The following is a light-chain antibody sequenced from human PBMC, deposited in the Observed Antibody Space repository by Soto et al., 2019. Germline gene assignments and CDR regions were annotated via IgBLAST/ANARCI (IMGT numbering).Light chain of an antibody. J-gene: IGKJ3*01. CDR3: QQYNNWPPFT. V-gene: IGKV3-15*01. Sequence: EIVMTQSPATLSVSPGERVTLSCRASQSVSRSLAWYQQKPGQAPRLLIYGASTRAAGIPARFSGSGSGTECTLTIGSLQSEDFAVYYCQQYNNWPPFTFGPGTKVDIK. CDR2: GAS. CDR1: QSVSRS.